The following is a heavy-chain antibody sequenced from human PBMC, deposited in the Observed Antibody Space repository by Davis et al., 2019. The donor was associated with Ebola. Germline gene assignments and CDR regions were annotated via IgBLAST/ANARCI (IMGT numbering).Heavy chain of an antibody. CDR1: GASISGYY. Sequence: GSLRLSCTVPGASISGYYWSWIRQPPGKGMEWIGQISHGGITNYNPSLKSRVTISMDTSNNQFYLRLDSVTAAATAVFYCARTAMTSISDLGLGYNYFDPWGQGTLVTVST. J-gene: IGHJ5*02. CDR2: ISHGGIT. V-gene: IGHV4-34*01. D-gene: IGHD2-21*02. CDR3: ARTAMTSISDLGLGYNYFDP.